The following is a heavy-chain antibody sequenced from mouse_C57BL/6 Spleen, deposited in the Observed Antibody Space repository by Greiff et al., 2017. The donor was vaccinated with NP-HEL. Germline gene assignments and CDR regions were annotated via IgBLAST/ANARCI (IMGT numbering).Heavy chain of an antibody. CDR1: GFSLTSYG. D-gene: IGHD1-1*01. CDR2: IWSGGST. V-gene: IGHV2-2*01. CDR3: ARPYYGSSYDYAMDY. Sequence: QVQLQQSGPGLVQPSQSLSITCTVSGFSLTSYGVHWVRQSPGKGLEWLGVIWSGGSTDYNAAFISRLSISKDNSKSQVFFKMNSLQADDTAIYYCARPYYGSSYDYAMDYWGQGTSATVSS. J-gene: IGHJ4*01.